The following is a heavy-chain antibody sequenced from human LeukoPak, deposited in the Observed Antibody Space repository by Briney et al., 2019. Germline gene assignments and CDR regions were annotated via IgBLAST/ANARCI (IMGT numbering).Heavy chain of an antibody. J-gene: IGHJ6*03. Sequence: GASVKVSCKASGYTFTSYGISWVRQAPGQGLEWMGWISAYNGNTNYAQKLQGRVTMTTDTSTSTAYMELRSLRSDDTAVYYCARARYFGSGSYSAPYYYYYYMDVWGKGTTVTVSS. D-gene: IGHD3-10*01. CDR3: ARARYFGSGSYSAPYYYYYYMDV. V-gene: IGHV1-18*01. CDR1: GYTFTSYG. CDR2: ISAYNGNT.